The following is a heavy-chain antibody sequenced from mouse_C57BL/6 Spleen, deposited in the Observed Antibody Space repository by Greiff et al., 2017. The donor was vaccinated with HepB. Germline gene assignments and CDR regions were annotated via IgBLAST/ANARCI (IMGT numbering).Heavy chain of an antibody. CDR1: GYTFTSYW. CDR3: ARKDYGSSALYFDD. Sequence: QVQLQQSGTELVKPGASVKLSCKASGYTFTSYWMHWVKQRPGQGLEWIGIINPSNGGTNYNEKFKSKATLTVDKSSSTAYMQHSSLTSEDSAVYYCARKDYGSSALYFDDWGQGTTLTVSS. J-gene: IGHJ2*01. CDR2: INPSNGGT. D-gene: IGHD1-1*01. V-gene: IGHV1-53*01.